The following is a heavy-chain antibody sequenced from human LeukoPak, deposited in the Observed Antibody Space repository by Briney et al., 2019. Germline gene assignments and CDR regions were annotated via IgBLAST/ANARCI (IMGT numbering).Heavy chain of an antibody. D-gene: IGHD6-13*01. V-gene: IGHV1-69*04. CDR3: ARGGYSSSSLDYYYYGMDV. Sequence: SVKVSCKTSGGTFSNYGFSWVRQAPGQGPEWMGRIIPMFGITNYAQKFQGRVTITADKSTSTAYMELSSLRSEDTAVYYCARGGYSSSSLDYYYYGMDVWGQGTTVTVSS. CDR2: IIPMFGIT. J-gene: IGHJ6*02. CDR1: GGTFSNYG.